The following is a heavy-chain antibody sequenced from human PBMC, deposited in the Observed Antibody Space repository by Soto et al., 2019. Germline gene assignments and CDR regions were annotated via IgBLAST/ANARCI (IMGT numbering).Heavy chain of an antibody. CDR2: IWYDGSNK. CDR3: ARDASKYCSSTSCWDYMDV. D-gene: IGHD2-2*01. Sequence: GGSLRLSCAASGFTFSSYGMHWVRQAPGKGLEWVAVIWYDGSNKYYADSVKGRFTTSRDNSKNTLYLQMNSLRAEDTAVNYCARDASKYCSSTSCWDYMDVWGKGTTVTVSS. J-gene: IGHJ6*03. CDR1: GFTFSSYG. V-gene: IGHV3-33*01.